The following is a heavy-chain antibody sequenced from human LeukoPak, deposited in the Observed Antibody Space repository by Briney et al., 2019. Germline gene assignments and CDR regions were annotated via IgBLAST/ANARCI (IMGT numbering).Heavy chain of an antibody. CDR2: IYTSGST. CDR3: ARGGYSYAWSNWFDP. D-gene: IGHD5-18*01. CDR1: GGSISSGSYY. V-gene: IGHV4-61*02. Sequence: SQTLSLTCTVSGGSISSGSYYWSWIRQPAGKGLEWIGRIYTSGSTNYNPSLKSRVTISVDTSKNQFSLKLSSVTAADTAVYYCARGGYSYAWSNWFDPWGQGTPVTVSS. J-gene: IGHJ5*02.